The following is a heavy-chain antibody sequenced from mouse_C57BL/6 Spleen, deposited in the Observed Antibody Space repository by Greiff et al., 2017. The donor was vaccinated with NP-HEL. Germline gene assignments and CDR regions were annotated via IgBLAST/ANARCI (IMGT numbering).Heavy chain of an antibody. CDR1: GYTFTSYW. J-gene: IGHJ4*01. CDR2: IHPNSGST. Sequence: VQLQQPGAELVKPGASVKLSCKASGYTFTSYWMHWVKQRPGQGLEWIGMIHPNSGSTNYNEKFKSKATLTVDKSSSTAYMQLSSLTSEDSAVYYCARGQAPDHYYAMDYWGQGTSVTVSS. D-gene: IGHD3-3*01. CDR3: ARGQAPDHYYAMDY. V-gene: IGHV1-64*01.